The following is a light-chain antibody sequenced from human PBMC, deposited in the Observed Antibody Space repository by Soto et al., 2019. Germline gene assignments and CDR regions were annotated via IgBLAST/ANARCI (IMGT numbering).Light chain of an antibody. CDR2: TAS. V-gene: IGKV1-9*01. Sequence: DIQLTQSPSFLSASVGDRVTITCRASQGISSYLAWYQQKPGIAPSLLIYTASTLQSGVPSRFSGSGSGTEYTLTISSLQPDDFATYYCQQLNDYPVTFGGGTKVEIK. CDR3: QQLNDYPVT. J-gene: IGKJ4*01. CDR1: QGISSY.